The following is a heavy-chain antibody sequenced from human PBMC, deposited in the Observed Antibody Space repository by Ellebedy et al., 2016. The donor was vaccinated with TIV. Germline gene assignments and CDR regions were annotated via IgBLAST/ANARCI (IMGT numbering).Heavy chain of an antibody. J-gene: IGHJ3*02. Sequence: GESLKISXAASEFTFSTYAMTWVRQAPGKGLEWVSLISGSGDSASYADSVKGRFTISRDNSKNTLFLQMNSLRAEDTAVYYCAKRGYCSITSCYAAFDIWGQGTMVTVSS. CDR3: AKRGYCSITSCYAAFDI. CDR1: EFTFSTYA. D-gene: IGHD2/OR15-2a*01. V-gene: IGHV3-23*01. CDR2: ISGSGDSA.